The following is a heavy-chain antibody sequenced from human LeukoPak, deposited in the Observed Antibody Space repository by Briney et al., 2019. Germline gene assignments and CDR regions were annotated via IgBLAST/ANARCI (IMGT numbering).Heavy chain of an antibody. J-gene: IGHJ6*02. CDR1: GFTFSSYD. Sequence: SGESLRLSCAASGFTFSSYDMPWVRQATGKGLEWVSAIGTAGDTYYPGSVKGRFTISRENAKNSLYLQMNSLRAGDTAVYYCARGYCSSTSCYEGYYYGMDVWGQGTTVTVSS. CDR2: IGTAGDT. V-gene: IGHV3-13*01. D-gene: IGHD2-2*01. CDR3: ARGYCSSTSCYEGYYYGMDV.